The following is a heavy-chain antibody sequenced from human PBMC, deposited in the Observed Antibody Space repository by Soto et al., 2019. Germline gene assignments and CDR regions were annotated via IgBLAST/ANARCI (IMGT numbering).Heavy chain of an antibody. CDR2: INAGKGNT. CDR1: GYTFTSYA. Sequence: ASVKVSCKASGYTFTSYAMHWVRQAPGQRLEWMGWINAGKGNTKYSQKFQGRVTITRDTSASTAYMELSSLRSEDTAVYYCARVPSNYYDSPPYDYWGQGTLVTVSS. J-gene: IGHJ4*02. D-gene: IGHD3-22*01. V-gene: IGHV1-3*01. CDR3: ARVPSNYYDSPPYDY.